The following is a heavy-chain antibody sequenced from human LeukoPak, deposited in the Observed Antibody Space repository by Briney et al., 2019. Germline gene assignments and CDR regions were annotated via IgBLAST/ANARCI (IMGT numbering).Heavy chain of an antibody. CDR3: AKESRIVGAYYFDY. V-gene: IGHV3-23*01. Sequence: GGSLRLSCAASGFTFSSYWMSWVRQAPGKGLEWVSAISGSGGSTYCADSVKGRFTISRDNSKNTLYLQMNSLRAEDTAVYYCAKESRIVGAYYFDYWGQGTLVTVSS. CDR1: GFTFSSYW. CDR2: ISGSGGST. D-gene: IGHD1-26*01. J-gene: IGHJ4*02.